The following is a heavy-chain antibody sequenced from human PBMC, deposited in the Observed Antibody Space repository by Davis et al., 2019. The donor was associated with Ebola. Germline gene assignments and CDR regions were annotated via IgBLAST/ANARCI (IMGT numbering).Heavy chain of an antibody. CDR1: GGSFNNYY. CDR2: MYHSGLS. J-gene: IGHJ1*01. D-gene: IGHD3-10*01. Sequence: PSETLSLTCAVSGGSFNNYYWTWIRQSPGGGLEWIGEMYHSGLSSYNPSLKSRVTISLDTSNNRFSLHLTSVTAADTADYYCARGKRGFNYGSGSRFEFWGQGNLVTVSS. V-gene: IGHV4-34*01. CDR3: ARGKRGFNYGSGSRFEF.